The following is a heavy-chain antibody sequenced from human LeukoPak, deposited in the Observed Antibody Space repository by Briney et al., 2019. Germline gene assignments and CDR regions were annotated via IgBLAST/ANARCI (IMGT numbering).Heavy chain of an antibody. CDR1: GGSITNGGYY. Sequence: SETLSLTCTVSGGSITNGGYYWSWIRQPAGKGLEWIGRIYTTGSTNYNPSLKSRVTISLDTSKNQFSLKLSSVSAEDTALYYCARECVNSSGWYRSAFDIWGQGTMVTVSS. CDR2: IYTTGST. V-gene: IGHV4-61*02. CDR3: ARECVNSSGWYRSAFDI. D-gene: IGHD6-19*01. J-gene: IGHJ3*02.